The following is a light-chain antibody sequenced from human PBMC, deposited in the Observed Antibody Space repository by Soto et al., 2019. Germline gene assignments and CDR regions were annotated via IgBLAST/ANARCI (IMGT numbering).Light chain of an antibody. CDR1: SSDIGDYNY. J-gene: IGLJ2*01. CDR3: SSLTDSPLDVV. CDR2: EVT. Sequence: QSVLTQPASVSGSPGQSITISCTGTSSDIGDYNYVSWYQHLPGNAPKLFIFEVTHRPSGLSDRFSGSKSGNTASLTISGLRPEDEADYYCSSLTDSPLDVVFGGGTKLTVL. V-gene: IGLV2-14*01.